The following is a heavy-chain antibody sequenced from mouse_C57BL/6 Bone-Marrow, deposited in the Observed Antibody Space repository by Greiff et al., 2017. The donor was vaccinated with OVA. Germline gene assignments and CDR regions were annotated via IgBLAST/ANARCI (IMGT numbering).Heavy chain of an antibody. J-gene: IGHJ3*01. CDR1: GYTFTDYY. D-gene: IGHD2-5*01. V-gene: IGHV1-76*01. CDR3: ARGDSNYDFAY. CDR2: IYPGSGNT. Sequence: LEESGAELVRPGASVKLSCKASGYTFTDYYINWVKQRPGQGLEWIARIYPGSGNTYYNEKFKGKATLTAEKSSSTAYMQLSSLTSEDSAVYFCARGDSNYDFAYWGQGTLVTVSA.